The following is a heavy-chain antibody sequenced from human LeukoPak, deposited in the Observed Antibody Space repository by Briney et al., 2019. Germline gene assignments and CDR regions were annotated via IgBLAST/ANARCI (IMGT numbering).Heavy chain of an antibody. CDR1: GDSVSSNSAA. CDR3: ASSLLRYYYDSSGYIPVHYYYAMDV. CDR2: TYYRSKWYN. J-gene: IGHJ6*02. D-gene: IGHD3-22*01. Sequence: SQTLSLTCAISGDSVSSNSAAWNWIRQSPSRGLEWLGRTYYRSKWYNDYAVSVKSRITINPDTSKNQFSLQLNSVTPEDTAVYYCASSLLRYYYDSSGYIPVHYYYAMDVWGQGTTVTVSS. V-gene: IGHV6-1*01.